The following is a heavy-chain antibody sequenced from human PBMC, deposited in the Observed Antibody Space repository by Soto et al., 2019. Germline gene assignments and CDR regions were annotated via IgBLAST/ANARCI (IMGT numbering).Heavy chain of an antibody. CDR1: GYTFTGYY. CDR2: ISPQTGGT. J-gene: IGHJ4*02. Sequence: ASVKVSCKGSGYTFTGYYIHWVRQTPGQGPEWMGEISPQTGGTKYAQKYQGRVTMTRDTSITTVYMELGNLSHDDTAVYYCGRGRSGELVIFYWGQGTLVTVSS. D-gene: IGHD1-7*01. CDR3: GRGRSGELVIFY. V-gene: IGHV1-2*02.